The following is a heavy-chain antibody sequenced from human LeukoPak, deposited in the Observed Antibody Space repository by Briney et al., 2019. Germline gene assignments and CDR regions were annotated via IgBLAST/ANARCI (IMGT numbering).Heavy chain of an antibody. V-gene: IGHV4-34*01. CDR1: DGSSSGYY. CDR3: AKYRYGYLGMDS. J-gene: IGHJ4*02. Sequence: SETLSLTCHVHDGSSSGYYWSWIRQPPGRGLKWIGEINYSGSINYSPSLKGRVFISLDTSKNLFSLKLNSVTVADTAVYYCAKYRYGYLGMDSWGQGTQVTVSS. D-gene: IGHD2-2*03. CDR2: INYSGSI.